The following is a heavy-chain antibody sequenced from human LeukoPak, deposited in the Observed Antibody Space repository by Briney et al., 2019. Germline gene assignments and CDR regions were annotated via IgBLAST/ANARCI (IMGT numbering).Heavy chain of an antibody. J-gene: IGHJ5*02. CDR3: ARVWYSSSSNWFDP. CDR2: IYYSGST. CDR1: GGSISSGSYY. V-gene: IGHV4-39*07. Sequence: SETLSLTCTVSGGSISSGSYYWSWIRQPAGKGLEWIGSIYYSGSTYYNPSLKSRVTISVDTSKNQFSLKLSSVTAADTAVYYCARVWYSSSSNWFDPWGQGTLVTVSS. D-gene: IGHD6-13*01.